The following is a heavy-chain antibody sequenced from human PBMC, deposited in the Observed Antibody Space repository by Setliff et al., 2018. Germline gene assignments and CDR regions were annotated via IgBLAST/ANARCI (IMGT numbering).Heavy chain of an antibody. D-gene: IGHD2-2*01. CDR3: AISTLSICTRTSCQRTPGAEY. J-gene: IGHJ4*02. Sequence: GASVKVSCKSSGYIFRSYGLSWVRQAPGQGLEWMGWISSYNGHTNYAPKVQGRVTMTTDTSTGTASMELRSLRSDDTAIYYCAISTLSICTRTSCQRTPGAEYWGQGTLVTVSS. CDR2: ISSYNGHT. V-gene: IGHV1-18*01. CDR1: GYIFRSYG.